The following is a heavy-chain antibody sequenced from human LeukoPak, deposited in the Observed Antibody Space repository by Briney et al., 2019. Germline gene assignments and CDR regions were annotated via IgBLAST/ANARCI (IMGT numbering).Heavy chain of an antibody. D-gene: IGHD3-10*01. CDR3: TSPHGGGDY. CDR1: GFTFSGSA. J-gene: IGHJ4*02. CDR2: IRSKANSYAT. Sequence: GGSLRLSCAASGFTFSGSAMHWVRQASGKGLEWVGRIRSKANSYATAYAASVKGRFTISRDDSKNTAYLQMNSLKTEDTAGYSCTSPHGGGDYWGQGTLVTVSS. V-gene: IGHV3-73*01.